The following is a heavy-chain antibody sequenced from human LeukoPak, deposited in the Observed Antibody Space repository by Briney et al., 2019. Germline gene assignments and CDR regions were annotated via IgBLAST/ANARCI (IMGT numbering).Heavy chain of an antibody. D-gene: IGHD3-10*01. CDR2: IYSGGST. J-gene: IGHJ4*02. CDR1: GFTVSSNY. Sequence: GGSLRLSCAASGFTVSSNYMSWVRQAPGKGLEWVSVIYSGGSTYYADSVKGRFTISRDNSKNTLYLQMNSLGAEDTAVYYCARDLSGPFDYWGQGTLVTVSS. V-gene: IGHV3-53*01. CDR3: ARDLSGPFDY.